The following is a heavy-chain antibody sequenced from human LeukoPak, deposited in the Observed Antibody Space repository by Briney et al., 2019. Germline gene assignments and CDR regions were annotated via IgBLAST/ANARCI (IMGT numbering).Heavy chain of an antibody. V-gene: IGHV3-7*01. J-gene: IGHJ4*02. Sequence: QPGGSLRLSCAVSGFTFSRYWMSWVRQAPGKGLEWVANIKQDGSEKYYVDSVKGRFTISRDNAENSLYLQMNSLRAEDTAVYYCARALFGYSSSWYGGADYWGQGTLVTVSS. CDR2: IKQDGSEK. CDR3: ARALFGYSSSWYGGADY. CDR1: GFTFSRYW. D-gene: IGHD6-13*01.